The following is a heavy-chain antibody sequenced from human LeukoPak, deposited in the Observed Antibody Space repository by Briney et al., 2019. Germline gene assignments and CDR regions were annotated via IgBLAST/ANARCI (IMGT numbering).Heavy chain of an antibody. D-gene: IGHD3-10*01. J-gene: IGHJ4*02. CDR3: ARRGSFGELLYFPSPPHLDY. CDR1: GGSFSGYY. V-gene: IGHV4-34*01. CDR2: INHSGST. Sequence: PSETLSLTCAVYGGSFSGYYWSWIRQPPGKGLEWIGEINHSGSTNYNPSLKSRVTISVDTSKNQFSLKLSSVTAADTAVYYCARRGSFGELLYFPSPPHLDYWGQGTLVTVSS.